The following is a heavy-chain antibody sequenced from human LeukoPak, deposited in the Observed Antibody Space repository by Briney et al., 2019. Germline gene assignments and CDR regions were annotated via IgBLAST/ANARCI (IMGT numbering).Heavy chain of an antibody. Sequence: SETLSLTCTVSGVSITTYYWSWIRQPPGKGLEWIGSIYYSGSTNYNPSLKSRVTISVDTSKNQFSLKLSSVTAADTAVYYCARVRPNYYDSSGYYDYWGQGTLVTVSS. CDR3: ARVRPNYYDSSGYYDY. V-gene: IGHV4-59*13. CDR2: IYYSGST. J-gene: IGHJ4*02. D-gene: IGHD3-22*01. CDR1: GVSITTYY.